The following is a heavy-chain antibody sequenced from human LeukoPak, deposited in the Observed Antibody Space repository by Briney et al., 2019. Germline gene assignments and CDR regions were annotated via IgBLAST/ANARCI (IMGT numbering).Heavy chain of an antibody. CDR2: IWNDGNNK. J-gene: IGHJ4*02. Sequence: PGRSLRLSCAASGFSFSSYGMHWVRQAPGKGREWVAVIWNDGNNKYYADSVKGRFTISRDNPKNTLFLQMNSLRAEDTAVYYCARDNACTSASCYVFEYWGQGTLVTVSS. D-gene: IGHD2-2*01. CDR3: ARDNACTSASCYVFEY. V-gene: IGHV3-33*01. CDR1: GFSFSSYG.